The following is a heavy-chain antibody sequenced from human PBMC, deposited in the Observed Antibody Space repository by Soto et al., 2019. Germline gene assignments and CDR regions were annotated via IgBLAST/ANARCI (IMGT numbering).Heavy chain of an antibody. Sequence: SETLSLTCTVSGASISGFYWSWIRKSAGKGLEWIGRIYATGTTDHNPSLKSRVMMSVDTSKKQFSLKLRSVTAADTAVYYCVRDGTKTLRDWFDPWGQGISVTVSS. V-gene: IGHV4-4*07. J-gene: IGHJ5*02. CDR2: IYATGTT. D-gene: IGHD1-1*01. CDR1: GASISGFY. CDR3: VRDGTKTLRDWFDP.